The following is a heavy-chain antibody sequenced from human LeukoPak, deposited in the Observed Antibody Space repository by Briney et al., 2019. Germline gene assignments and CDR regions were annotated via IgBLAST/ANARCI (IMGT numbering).Heavy chain of an antibody. CDR1: GFTFSSYS. V-gene: IGHV3-21*01. J-gene: IGHJ6*03. CDR3: ARETVLSDSSGWYVGYYYYYYMDV. Sequence: PGGSLRLSCAASGFTFSSYSMNWVRQAPGKGLEWVSSISSSSSYIYYADSVKGRFTISRDNAKNSLYLQMNSLRAEDTAVYYCARETVLSDSSGWYVGYYYYYYMDVWGKGTTVTVSS. D-gene: IGHD6-19*01. CDR2: ISSSSSYI.